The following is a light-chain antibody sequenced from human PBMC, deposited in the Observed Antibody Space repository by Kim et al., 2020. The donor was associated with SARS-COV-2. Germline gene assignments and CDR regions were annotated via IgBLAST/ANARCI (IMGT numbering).Light chain of an antibody. V-gene: IGKV1-39*01. CDR1: QSISSY. Sequence: ASVVDRVTITCRARQSISSYLNWYQQKPGKAPKRLIYAASSLQSGVPSRFSGSGSGTDFTLPISSLQPEDFATYYCQQSYSTPRTFGQGTKVDIK. CDR3: QQSYSTPRT. CDR2: AAS. J-gene: IGKJ1*01.